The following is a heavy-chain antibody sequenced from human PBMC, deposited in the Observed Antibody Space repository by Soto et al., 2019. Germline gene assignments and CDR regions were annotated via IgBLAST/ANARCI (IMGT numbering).Heavy chain of an antibody. CDR3: AAAPLVAVAGKGVHYGMDV. J-gene: IGHJ6*01. D-gene: IGHD6-19*01. CDR1: AGSFSGYC. CDR2: ITHSGST. Sequence: SETLSLTCAVYAGSFSGYCWSWIRHPPGKXLEWIGEITHSGSTNYNPSLKSRATRLVDTSKNQFSLKLSSVTAADTAVYYCAAAPLVAVAGKGVHYGMDVWAQGTTVTVTS. V-gene: IGHV4-34*01.